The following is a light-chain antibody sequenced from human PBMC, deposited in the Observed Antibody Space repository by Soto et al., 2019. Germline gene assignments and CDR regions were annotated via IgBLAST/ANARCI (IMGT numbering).Light chain of an antibody. CDR2: SNN. Sequence: QSVLTQPPSASGTPGQRVTISCSGSRSSIGSNTINWYQHLPGTAPKLLIYSNNHRPSGVPDRISGSKSGTSASLAISGLQSEDEADHYCAAWDDSLNGFYVFGTGTKLTVL. CDR1: RSSIGSNT. J-gene: IGLJ1*01. CDR3: AAWDDSLNGFYV. V-gene: IGLV1-44*01.